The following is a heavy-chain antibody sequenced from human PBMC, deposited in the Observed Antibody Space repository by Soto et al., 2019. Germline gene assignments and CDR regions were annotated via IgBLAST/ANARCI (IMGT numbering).Heavy chain of an antibody. CDR2: IIPIFGTA. J-gene: IGHJ4*02. CDR1: GGTFSSYA. CDR3: SRVDPGETSPFDH. Sequence: SVKVSCKASGGTFSSYAISWVRQAPGQGLEWMGGIIPIFGTANYARKFQGRVTITADESTSTVYMEVSSLRSEDTAVYYCSRVDPGETSPFDHWGQGTLVTVSS. V-gene: IGHV1-69*13. D-gene: IGHD3-10*01.